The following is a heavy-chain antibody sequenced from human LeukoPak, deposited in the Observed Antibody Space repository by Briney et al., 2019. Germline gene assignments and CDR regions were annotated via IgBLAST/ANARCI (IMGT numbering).Heavy chain of an antibody. V-gene: IGHV3-23*01. J-gene: IGHJ4*02. CDR3: ARLPGHLMVGPAQFDY. CDR1: GFTFSSHA. D-gene: IGHD2-15*01. Sequence: GGSLRLSCVASGFTFSSHAMNWVRQAPGEGLEWDSGICGSGGSTFYADSVKGRFTISRDNSKNTLYLQVNSLRAEDTAVFYCARLPGHLMVGPAQFDYWGQGTLVTVSS. CDR2: ICGSGGST.